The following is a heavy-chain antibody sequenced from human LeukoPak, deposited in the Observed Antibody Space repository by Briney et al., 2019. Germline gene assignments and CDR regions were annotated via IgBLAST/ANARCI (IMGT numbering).Heavy chain of an antibody. D-gene: IGHD2-21*02. CDR2: INPDGRDT. CDR3: TSWGDTTAEYFQR. Sequence: PSETLSLTCTVSGGSISGYYWSWIRQPPGKGLEWVAHINPDGRDTYYVDSVKGRFTISRDNAQNSMYLQMNSLRVEDTAVYYCTSWGDTTAEYFQRWGQGTLVTVSS. V-gene: IGHV3-7*01. J-gene: IGHJ1*01. CDR1: GGSISGYY.